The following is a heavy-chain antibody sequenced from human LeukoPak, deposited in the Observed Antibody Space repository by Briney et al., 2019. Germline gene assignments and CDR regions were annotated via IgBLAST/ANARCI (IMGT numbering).Heavy chain of an antibody. CDR1: GFTFSSYS. V-gene: IGHV3-23*01. CDR2: IGASGGTA. J-gene: IGHJ4*02. Sequence: QSGGSLRLSCAASGFTFSSYSMNWVRQAAGKRLEWVSRIGASGGTASYADSVRGRFTISRDNSKNTLFLQMNSLRAEDTAVYYCAKRESSFGYYFDYWGQGTLVTVSS. CDR3: AKRESSFGYYFDY. D-gene: IGHD3-10*01.